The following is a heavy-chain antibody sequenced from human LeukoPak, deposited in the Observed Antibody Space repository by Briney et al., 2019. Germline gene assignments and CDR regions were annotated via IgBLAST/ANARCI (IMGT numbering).Heavy chain of an antibody. CDR1: GFTFSSYA. Sequence: GGSLRLSCAASGFTFSSYAIHWVRQAPGKGLEWVALISYDGSTKYSTDSVKGRFTISRDNSKNTLYLQMNSLRPEDTAVYYCAGHFGAWHYFDYWGQGALVTVSS. D-gene: IGHD3-3*01. J-gene: IGHJ4*02. CDR2: ISYDGSTK. V-gene: IGHV3-30*04. CDR3: AGHFGAWHYFDY.